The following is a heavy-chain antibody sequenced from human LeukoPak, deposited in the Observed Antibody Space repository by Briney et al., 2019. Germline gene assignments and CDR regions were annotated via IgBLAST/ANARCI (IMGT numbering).Heavy chain of an antibody. Sequence: ASMKVSCEASGYTFANFDINWVRQAPGQGLEWMGWMNPNSGNTVYAPKFQGGVTMTKNTSINTAYMELKSLTSEDPAVYYCARGQGSHGQQLGDYWGQGTLVTVSS. CDR1: GYTFANFD. V-gene: IGHV1-8*01. J-gene: IGHJ4*02. CDR2: MNPNSGNT. CDR3: ARGQGSHGQQLGDY. D-gene: IGHD6-13*01.